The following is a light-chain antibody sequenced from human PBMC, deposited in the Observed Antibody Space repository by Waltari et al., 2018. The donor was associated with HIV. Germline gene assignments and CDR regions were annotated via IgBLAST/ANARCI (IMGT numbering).Light chain of an antibody. Sequence: QSVLTQPPSASGTPGQRVTISCSGGSPNIGNNLVSWYQQFPGTAPKLLIYRNNQRPSGVPDRFSGSKSGTSASLVISGLRSEDEADYYCAAWDDSLSGVFGGGTKVTVL. V-gene: IGLV1-47*01. CDR2: RNN. J-gene: IGLJ2*01. CDR3: AAWDDSLSGV. CDR1: SPNIGNNL.